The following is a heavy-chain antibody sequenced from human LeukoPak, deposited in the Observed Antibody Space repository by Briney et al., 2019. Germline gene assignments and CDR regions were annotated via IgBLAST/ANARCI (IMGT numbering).Heavy chain of an antibody. D-gene: IGHD2-15*01. CDR1: GFTFSSYA. CDR3: AKGGSPSHNWFNS. CDR2: ISGGGGST. Sequence: GGSLRLSCAASGFTFSSYAMNWVRQAPGKGLEWVSVISGGGGSTYYADSVKGRFAISRDNSKNTLYLQMNSLRAEDMAVYYCAKGGSPSHNWFNSWGQGTPVTVSS. V-gene: IGHV3-23*01. J-gene: IGHJ5*01.